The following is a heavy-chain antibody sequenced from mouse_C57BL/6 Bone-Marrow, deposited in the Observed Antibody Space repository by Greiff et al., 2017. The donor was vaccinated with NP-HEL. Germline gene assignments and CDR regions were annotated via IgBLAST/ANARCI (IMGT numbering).Heavy chain of an antibody. CDR3: AREGFAY. Sequence: VQLQQPGAELVRPGSSVKLSCKASGYTFTSYWMQWVKQRPIQGLEWIGNIDPSDSETHYNQNFKDKATLTADKSSSTAYLQLSSLTSEDSAVYYCAREGFAYWGPGTLVTVSA. CDR1: GYTFTSYW. V-gene: IGHV1-52*01. CDR2: IDPSDSET. J-gene: IGHJ3*01.